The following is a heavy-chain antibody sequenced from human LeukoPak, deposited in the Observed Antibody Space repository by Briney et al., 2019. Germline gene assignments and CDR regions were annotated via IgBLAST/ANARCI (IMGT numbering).Heavy chain of an antibody. CDR1: GFTFSSYV. Sequence: GGSLRLSCEASGFTFSSYVMSWVRRAPGEGLEWVSTISASGGHTFYADSVKGRFTVSRDNSRSTLYLQMNSLRAEDTAVYYCAKAPPAAAHFDYWGQGTLVTVSS. J-gene: IGHJ4*02. V-gene: IGHV3-23*01. D-gene: IGHD2-2*01. CDR3: AKAPPAAAHFDY. CDR2: ISASGGHT.